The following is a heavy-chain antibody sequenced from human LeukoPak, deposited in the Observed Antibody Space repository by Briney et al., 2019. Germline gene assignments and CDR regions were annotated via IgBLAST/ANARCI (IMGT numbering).Heavy chain of an antibody. Sequence: PPQTLSLTCAISGDSVSSNSATWHWIRQSPSRGLKWLGRTYYRSKWYTDYAVSVKSRITIHQDTSKTQLSLQLNSVTPEDTAVYYCARDSVRGWCDNSGQGTLVTVSS. J-gene: IGHJ5*02. D-gene: IGHD5/OR15-5a*01. V-gene: IGHV6-1*01. CDR2: TYYRSKWYT. CDR3: ARDSVRGWCDN. CDR1: GDSVSSNSAT.